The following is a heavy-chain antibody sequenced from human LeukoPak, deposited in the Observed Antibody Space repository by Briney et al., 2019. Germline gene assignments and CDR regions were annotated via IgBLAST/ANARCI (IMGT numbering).Heavy chain of an antibody. CDR3: ARTQRESSYYYGSGSYGD. Sequence: GGSLRLSCAASGFTFSGSDMVWVRQAPGKGLEWVSAISGSGGSTYYADSVKGRFTISRDNSKNTLYLQMNSLRAEDTAVYYCARTQRESSYYYGSGSYGDWGQGTLVTVSS. V-gene: IGHV3-23*01. CDR1: GFTFSGSD. J-gene: IGHJ4*02. D-gene: IGHD3-10*01. CDR2: ISGSGGST.